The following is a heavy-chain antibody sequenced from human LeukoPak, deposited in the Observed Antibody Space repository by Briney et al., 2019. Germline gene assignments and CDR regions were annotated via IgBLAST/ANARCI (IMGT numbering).Heavy chain of an antibody. CDR3: AGSPTSSAWYVDY. CDR1: SYSISSGDH. V-gene: IGHV4-38-2*02. Sequence: SETLSLTCSVSSYSISSGDHWGWIRQPPGKGLEWIGSIYHSGTTYYNPSLKSRVTISVDTSKNQFSLKLSSVTAADTAVYYCAGSPTSSAWYVDYWGQGTLVTVSS. CDR2: IYHSGTT. D-gene: IGHD6-19*01. J-gene: IGHJ4*02.